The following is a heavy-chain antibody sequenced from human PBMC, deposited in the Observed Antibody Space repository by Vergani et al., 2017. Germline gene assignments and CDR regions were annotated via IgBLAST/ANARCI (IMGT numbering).Heavy chain of an antibody. CDR1: GDIFNNYT. V-gene: IGHV1-69*02. Sequence: QVHLEQSGTEVKKPGSSVKVSCKVSGDIFNNYTVTWVRQAPGQGLEWMGRIIPIIRLATSAQKFQDRVKITGDTSTNTVYMEMNNLRSEDTAVYYCAKVGRSEVAGTFGAFDIWGQGTMVTVSS. J-gene: IGHJ3*02. CDR2: IIPIIRLA. D-gene: IGHD6-19*01. CDR3: AKVGRSEVAGTFGAFDI.